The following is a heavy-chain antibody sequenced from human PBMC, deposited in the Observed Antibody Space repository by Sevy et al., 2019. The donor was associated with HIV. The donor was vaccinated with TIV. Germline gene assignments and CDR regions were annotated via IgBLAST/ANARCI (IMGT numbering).Heavy chain of an antibody. CDR3: ARDRNIVLNYYCMDV. D-gene: IGHD2-8*02. J-gene: IGHJ6*04. CDR2: IYYSGST. CDR1: GDSISSSNYY. V-gene: IGHV4-39*02. Sequence: SETLSLTCSVSGDSISSSNYYWGWIRQPPGKGLEWIGNIYYSGSTNYNPSLKSRVTVSVDTSKNQFSLRLTAVTAADTAVYYCARDRNIVLNYYCMDVWGKGTTVTVSS.